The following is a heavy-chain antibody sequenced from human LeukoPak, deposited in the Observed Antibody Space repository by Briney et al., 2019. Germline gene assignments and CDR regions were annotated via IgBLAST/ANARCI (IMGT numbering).Heavy chain of an antibody. CDR2: IYHGGST. Sequence: SETLSLTCAVSGGSISSGGYSWSWIRQPPGKGLEWIGYIYHGGSTYYNPSLKSRVTISVDRSKNQFSLKLSSVTAADTAVYYCAAHDILTGYYMAFDYWGQGTLVTVSS. V-gene: IGHV4-30-2*01. CDR3: AAHDILTGYYMAFDY. CDR1: GGSISSGGYS. D-gene: IGHD3-9*01. J-gene: IGHJ4*02.